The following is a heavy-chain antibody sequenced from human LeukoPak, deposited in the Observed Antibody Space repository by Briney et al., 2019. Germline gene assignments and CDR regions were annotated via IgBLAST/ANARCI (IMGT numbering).Heavy chain of an antibody. CDR1: GYTFTSYG. CDR2: ISAYNGNT. D-gene: IGHD5-24*01. CDR3: ARDFGASREATIIIPIDY. J-gene: IGHJ4*02. Sequence: ASVKVSCKASGYTFTSYGISWVRQAPGQGLEWMGWISAYNGNTNYAQKLQGRVTMTTDTSTSTAYMELRSLRSDDTAVYYCARDFGASREATIIIPIDYWGQGTLVTVSS. V-gene: IGHV1-18*01.